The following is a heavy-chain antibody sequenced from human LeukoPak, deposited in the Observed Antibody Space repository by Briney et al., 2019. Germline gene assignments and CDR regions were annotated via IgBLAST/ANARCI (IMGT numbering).Heavy chain of an antibody. J-gene: IGHJ6*04. CDR1: GGSISSYY. V-gene: IGHV4-4*07. D-gene: IGHD3-9*01. CDR2: IYTSGST. CDR3: AREYDILTGYSPDYYYYGMDV. Sequence: SETLSLTCTVSGGSISSYYWSWIRQPAGKGLEWIGRIYTSGSTNYNPSLKSRVTMSEDTSKNQFFLKLSSVTAADTAVYYCAREYDILTGYSPDYYYYGMDVWGKGTTVTVSS.